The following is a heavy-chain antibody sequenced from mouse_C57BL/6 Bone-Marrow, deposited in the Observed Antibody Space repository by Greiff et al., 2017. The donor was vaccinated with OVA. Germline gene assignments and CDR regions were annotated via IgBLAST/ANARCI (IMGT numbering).Heavy chain of an antibody. CDR1: GYTFTSYW. J-gene: IGHJ3*01. D-gene: IGHD2-14*01. CDR3: ARWGTRY. V-gene: IGHV1-69*01. CDR2: IDPSDSYT. Sequence: VQLQQSGAELVMPGASVKLSCKASGYTFTSYWMHWVKQRPGQGLEWIGEIDPSDSYTNYNQKFKGKSTLTVDKSSSTAYMQLSSLTSEDSAVYYCARWGTRYWGQGTLVTVSA.